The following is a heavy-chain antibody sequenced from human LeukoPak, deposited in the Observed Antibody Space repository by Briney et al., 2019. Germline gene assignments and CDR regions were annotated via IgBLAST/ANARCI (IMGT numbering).Heavy chain of an antibody. D-gene: IGHD7-27*01. CDR1: GFIFSSYS. Sequence: GGSLRLSCAASGFIFSSYSMNWVRQAPGKGLEWVANIREDGTEKNYVDSVKGRFTISRDNAKNSLFLQMSNLRDDDTAIYYCARHVGISFWGPGTLVTVSS. CDR2: IREDGTEK. CDR3: ARHVGISF. V-gene: IGHV3-7*01. J-gene: IGHJ4*02.